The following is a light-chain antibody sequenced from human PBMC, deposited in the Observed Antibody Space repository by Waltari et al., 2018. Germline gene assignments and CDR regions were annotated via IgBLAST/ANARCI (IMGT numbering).Light chain of an antibody. CDR2: GAS. CDR3: QQYDSSPYS. CDR1: QSGSSSY. Sequence: EIVLTQSPGTLSLSPGERATPSCRASQSGSSSYLAWYQQKPGQAPRLLIYGASTRATGIPDRFSGSGSGTDFTLTISRLEPEDFAVYYCQQYDSSPYSFGQGTKLAIK. J-gene: IGKJ2*03. V-gene: IGKV3-20*01.